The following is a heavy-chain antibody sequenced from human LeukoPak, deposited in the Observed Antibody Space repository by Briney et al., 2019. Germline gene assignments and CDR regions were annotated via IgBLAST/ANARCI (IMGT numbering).Heavy chain of an antibody. CDR3: AKDGKQQLVLRSSADFDY. J-gene: IGHJ4*02. Sequence: GGSLRLSCAASGFIFSSYGMHWVRQAPGKGLEWVAFIRNDGSNKYYADSVKGRFTISRDNSKNTLYLQMNSLRAEDTAVYYCAKDGKQQLVLRSSADFDYWGQGTLVTVSS. CDR1: GFIFSSYG. CDR2: IRNDGSNK. V-gene: IGHV3-30*02. D-gene: IGHD6-13*01.